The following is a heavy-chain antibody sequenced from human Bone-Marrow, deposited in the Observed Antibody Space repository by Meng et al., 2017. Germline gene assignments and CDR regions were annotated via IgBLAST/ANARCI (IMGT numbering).Heavy chain of an antibody. CDR2: IRSKAYGGTT. CDR1: GFTFGDYA. D-gene: IGHD4-17*01. J-gene: IGHJ5*02. CDR3: TRVPESPYGDYGVDWFDP. V-gene: IGHV3-49*03. Sequence: GESLKISCTASGFTFGDYAMSWFRQAPGKGLEWVGFIRSKAYGGTTEYAASVKGRFTISRDDSKSIAYLQMNSLKTEDTAVYYCTRVPESPYGDYGVDWFDPWGQGTRVTVSS.